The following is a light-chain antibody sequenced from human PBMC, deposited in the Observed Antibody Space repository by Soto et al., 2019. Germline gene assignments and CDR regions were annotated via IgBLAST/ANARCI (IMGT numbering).Light chain of an antibody. CDR2: GAS. Sequence: DIPMTQSPSSLSASVGDKVTITCRASRHISTYLNWYHQKPGEAPNLLIYGASTSQSGVPSRFSGSGSGTDFTLTISSLQPEDFATYYCQQSYRTPHTFGQGTKVEI. V-gene: IGKV1-39*01. J-gene: IGKJ2*01. CDR3: QQSYRTPHT. CDR1: RHISTY.